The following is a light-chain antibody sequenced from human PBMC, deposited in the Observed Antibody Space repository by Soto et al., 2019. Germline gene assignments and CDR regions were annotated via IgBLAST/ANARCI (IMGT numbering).Light chain of an antibody. V-gene: IGLV2-14*01. CDR3: SSYTSSSTYVV. CDR1: SSDVGGYNY. CDR2: DVS. Sequence: QSVLTQPASVSGSPGQSITISCTGTSSDVGGYNYVSWYQQHPGKAPKLMIYDVSNRPSGVSNRFSGSKSGNTASLTISVLQAEDEADYYCSSYTSSSTYVVFGGGTQLTVL. J-gene: IGLJ2*01.